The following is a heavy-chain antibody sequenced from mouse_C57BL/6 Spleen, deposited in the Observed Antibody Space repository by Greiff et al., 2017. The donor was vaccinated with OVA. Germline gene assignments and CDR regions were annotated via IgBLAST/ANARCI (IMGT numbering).Heavy chain of an antibody. CDR3: ASHSSGVFDY. CDR1: GFTFSSYG. V-gene: IGHV5-6*01. J-gene: IGHJ2*01. D-gene: IGHD3-2*02. CDR2: ISSGGSYT. Sequence: EVKLMESGGDFVKPGGSLKLSCAASGFTFSSYGMSWVRQTPDKRLEWVATISSGGSYTYYPDSVKGRFTISRDNAKNTLYLQMSSLKSEDTAMYYCASHSSGVFDYWGQGTTLTVSS.